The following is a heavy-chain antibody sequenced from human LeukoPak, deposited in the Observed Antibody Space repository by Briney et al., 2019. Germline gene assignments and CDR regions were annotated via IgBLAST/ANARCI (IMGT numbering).Heavy chain of an antibody. V-gene: IGHV1-2*02. CDR1: GYTFTGYY. D-gene: IGHD5-18*01. CDR2: INPNSGGT. J-gene: IGHJ4*02. Sequence: ASVKVSCKASGYTFTGYYMHWVRQAPGQGLEWMGWINPNSGGTNYAQKFQGRVTMTRDTSISTAYMELSSLSSVTAADTAVYYCARGQKYRNGYTVTELGSGYFDYWGQGTLVTVSS. CDR3: ARGQKYRNGYTVTELGSGYFDY.